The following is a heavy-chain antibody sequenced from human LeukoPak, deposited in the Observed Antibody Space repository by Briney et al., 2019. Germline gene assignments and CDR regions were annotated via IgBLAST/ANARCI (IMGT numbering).Heavy chain of an antibody. CDR2: INHSGST. V-gene: IGHV4-34*01. J-gene: IGHJ4*02. CDR1: GGSFSGYY. Sequence: SETLSLTCAVYGGSFSGYYWSWIRQPPGKGLEWIGEINHSGSTNYNPSLKSRVTISVDTSKNQFSLKLSSVTAADTAVYYCARGIWGSSSSSFFDYWGQGTLVTVSS. D-gene: IGHD6-13*01. CDR3: ARGIWGSSSSSFFDY.